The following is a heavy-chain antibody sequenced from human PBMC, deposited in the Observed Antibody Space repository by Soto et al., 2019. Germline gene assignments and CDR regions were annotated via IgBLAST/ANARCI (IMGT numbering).Heavy chain of an antibody. J-gene: IGHJ4*02. V-gene: IGHV4-34*01. CDR2: INHRGST. D-gene: IGHD3-3*01. Sequence: QVRLQQWGAGLLMPSETLSRTCAVYGASFTGYYWSWIRQAPGQGLEWIGEINHRGSTNYNPSLTSPVTISVDTSKQQFSLKLSSVTAADTAVYYCATSCFDFWSGSYLAYFDYRRQGTLVTVSS. CDR3: ATSCFDFWSGSYLAYFDY. CDR1: GASFTGYY.